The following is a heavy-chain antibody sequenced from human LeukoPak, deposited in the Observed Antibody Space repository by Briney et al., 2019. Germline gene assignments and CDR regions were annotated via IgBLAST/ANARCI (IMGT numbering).Heavy chain of an antibody. J-gene: IGHJ5*02. CDR1: GGSISSGDYY. D-gene: IGHD3-22*01. CDR3: ARPYYYDSRIDP. CDR2: TCYSGST. V-gene: IGHV4-30-4*01. Sequence: SETLSLTCTVSGGSISSGDYYWSWIRQPPGKGLEWIGYTCYSGSTYYNPSLKSRVTISVDTSKNQFSLRLSSVTAADTAVYYCARPYYYDSRIDPWGQGTLVTVSS.